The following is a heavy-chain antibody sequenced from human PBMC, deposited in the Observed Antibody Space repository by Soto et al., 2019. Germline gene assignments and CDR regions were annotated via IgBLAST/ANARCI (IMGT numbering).Heavy chain of an antibody. J-gene: IGHJ4*02. CDR3: AREGFDIDTPAFDY. Sequence: PGGSLRLSCAASGFTFSTYSMNWVRQAPGKGLEWVTYISGSGSTTYYADSVKDRFNIFRDNAKNSLYLQMNSLRDEDTAVYYCAREGFDIDTPAFDYWGQGTLVTVSS. D-gene: IGHD2-15*01. V-gene: IGHV3-48*02. CDR1: GFTFSTYS. CDR2: ISGSGSTT.